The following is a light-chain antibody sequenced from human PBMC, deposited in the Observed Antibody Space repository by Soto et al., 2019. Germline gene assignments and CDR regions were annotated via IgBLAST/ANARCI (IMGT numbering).Light chain of an antibody. CDR1: RFNIGSNT. Sequence: QSVLTQPPTASGTPGQRVTISCSGSRFNIGSNTVNWYQQLPGTAPKVLIYSNNQRPSGVPDRFSGSKSGTSASLAISGLQSGDEADYYCAAWDDSLNGVVFGGGTKLTVL. CDR3: AAWDDSLNGVV. V-gene: IGLV1-44*01. J-gene: IGLJ2*01. CDR2: SNN.